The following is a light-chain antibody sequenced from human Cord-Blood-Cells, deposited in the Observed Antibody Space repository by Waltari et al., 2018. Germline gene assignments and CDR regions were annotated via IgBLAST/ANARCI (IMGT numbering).Light chain of an antibody. V-gene: IGKV3-15*01. CDR2: GAS. CDR1: QSVSSN. Sequence: EIVMTQSPATLSVSPGERATLSCRASQSVSSNLAWYQQKPGQAPRLLIYGASTRATGIPARFSGSGSGTECTLTISSLQSEDFAGYYCQQYNNWPPYTVGQGTKLEIK. CDR3: QQYNNWPPYT. J-gene: IGKJ2*01.